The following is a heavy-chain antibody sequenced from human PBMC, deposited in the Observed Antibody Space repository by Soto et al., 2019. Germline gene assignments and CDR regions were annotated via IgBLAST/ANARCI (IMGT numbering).Heavy chain of an antibody. Sequence: QVQLVQSGAEVKKPGASVKVSCKASGYTFTSYYMHWVRQAPGQGLEWMGIINPSGGSTSYAQKFQGTVTMTRDTSTSTVYMELSSLRSEDTAVYYCARDTRFGELATAPKGGMDVWGKGTTVTVSS. CDR2: INPSGGST. D-gene: IGHD3-10*01. CDR3: ARDTRFGELATAPKGGMDV. J-gene: IGHJ6*03. CDR1: GYTFTSYY. V-gene: IGHV1-46*03.